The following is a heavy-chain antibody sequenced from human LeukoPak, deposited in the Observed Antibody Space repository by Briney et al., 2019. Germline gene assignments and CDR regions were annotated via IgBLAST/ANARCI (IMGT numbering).Heavy chain of an antibody. J-gene: IGHJ4*02. CDR1: GGTLSRYA. V-gene: IGHV1-69*13. CDR3: AREYQRPSGSYPI. Sequence: SVKVSCKAAGGTLSRYAISGVRQAPGQGLDWMGGIIPIFGTANYAQKFEGRVTITAEESTSTAYMELTSMRSEDTAVYCCAREYQRPSGSYPIWGQGTLVTVSS. D-gene: IGHD1-26*01. CDR2: IIPIFGTA.